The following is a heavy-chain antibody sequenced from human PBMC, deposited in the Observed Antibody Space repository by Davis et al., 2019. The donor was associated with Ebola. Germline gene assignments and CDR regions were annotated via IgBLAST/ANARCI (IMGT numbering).Heavy chain of an antibody. CDR1: GAFVSSGGYS. V-gene: IGHV4-61*08. CDR2: YYYTGST. Sequence: MPSETLSLTCAVSGAFVSSGGYSWIWIRQPPGKGLEWIGYYYYTGSTNYNPSLKSRVTMSIDRSKNQFSLKLTSVTAADTAVYYCARHPVGNNWNYYFDHWGRGTLVSVSS. CDR3: ARHPVGNNWNYYFDH. J-gene: IGHJ4*02. D-gene: IGHD1-7*01.